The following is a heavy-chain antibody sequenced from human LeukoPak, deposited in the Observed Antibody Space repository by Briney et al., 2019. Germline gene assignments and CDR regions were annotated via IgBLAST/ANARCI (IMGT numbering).Heavy chain of an antibody. D-gene: IGHD6-13*01. J-gene: IGHJ5*02. V-gene: IGHV4-59*08. Sequence: SETLSLTRTVSGGSIRSFYWSWIRQPPGKGLEWIGYSYYGGSTNYNPSLKSRVTISVDTSKDQFSLKRSSVTAADTAVYYCARGMGIAPKFDPGAREPWSPSPQ. CDR2: SYYGGST. CDR1: GGSIRSFY. CDR3: ARGMGIAPKFDP.